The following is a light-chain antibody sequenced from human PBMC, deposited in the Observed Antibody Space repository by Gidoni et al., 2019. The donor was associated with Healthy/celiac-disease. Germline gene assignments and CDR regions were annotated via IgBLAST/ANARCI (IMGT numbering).Light chain of an antibody. CDR2: KAS. CDR3: QQYNSYSSWT. CDR1: QSISSW. V-gene: IGKV1-5*03. J-gene: IGKJ1*01. Sequence: DIQMTQYPSTLSASVGDRVTITCRASQSISSWLAWYQQKPGKAPKLLIYKASSLESGVPSRFSGSGSGTEFTLTISSLQPDDSATYYCQQYNSYSSWTFGQGTKVEIK.